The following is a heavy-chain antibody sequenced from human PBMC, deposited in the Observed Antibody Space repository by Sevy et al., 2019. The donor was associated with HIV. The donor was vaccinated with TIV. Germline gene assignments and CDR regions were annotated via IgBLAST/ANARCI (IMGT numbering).Heavy chain of an antibody. V-gene: IGHV3-74*03. CDR1: GFTSGSFG. Sequence: GGSLRLSCAASGFTSGSFGMHWVRQTPGKGLIWVSHINSDGKIAEYADSVKGRFTVSRDTAKNTQHLQMTSLGDEDTALYYCTIGAAGTAQHWGQGILVTVSS. D-gene: IGHD6-13*01. J-gene: IGHJ1*01. CDR3: TIGAAGTAQH. CDR2: INSDGKIA.